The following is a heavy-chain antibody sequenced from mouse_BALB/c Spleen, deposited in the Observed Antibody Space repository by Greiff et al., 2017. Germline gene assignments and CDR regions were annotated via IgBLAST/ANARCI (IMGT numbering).Heavy chain of an antibody. V-gene: IGHV2-9*02. CDR1: GFSLTSYG. D-gene: IGHD1-1*01. CDR3: AREGYGSSSWFAY. Sequence: VKLQESGPGLVAPSQSLSITCTVSGFSLTSYGVHWVRQPPGKGLEWLGVIWAGGSTNYNSALMSRLSISKDNSKSQVFLKMNSLQTDDTAMYYCAREGYGSSSWFAYWGQGTLVTVSA. J-gene: IGHJ3*01. CDR2: IWAGGST.